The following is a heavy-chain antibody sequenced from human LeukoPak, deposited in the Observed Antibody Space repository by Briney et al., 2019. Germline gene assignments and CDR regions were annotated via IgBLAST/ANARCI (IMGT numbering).Heavy chain of an antibody. CDR1: GFTFTSSA. J-gene: IGHJ6*02. D-gene: IGHD3-16*02. CDR3: AAGRLGPPFTFGGLIVIPDGMDV. CDR2: IVVGSGNT. Sequence: SVKVSCKASGFTFTSSAMQWVRQARGQRLEWIGWIVVGSGNTNYAQKFQEGVTITRDMSTSTAYMELSSLRSEDTAVYYCAAGRLGPPFTFGGLIVIPDGMDVWGQGTTVTVSS. V-gene: IGHV1-58*02.